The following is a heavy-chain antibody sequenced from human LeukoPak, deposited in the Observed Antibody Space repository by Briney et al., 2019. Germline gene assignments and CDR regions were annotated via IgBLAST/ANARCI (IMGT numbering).Heavy chain of an antibody. Sequence: GASLRLSCAASGFTFSSYAMHWVRQAPDKGLEWVAVISYDGSNKYYADSVRGRFTISRDNSKNTLYLQMNSLRAEDTAVYYCARGAGIAARRIRQFDYWGQGTLVTVSS. J-gene: IGHJ4*02. CDR2: ISYDGSNK. V-gene: IGHV3-30-3*01. CDR1: GFTFSSYA. CDR3: ARGAGIAARRIRQFDY. D-gene: IGHD6-6*01.